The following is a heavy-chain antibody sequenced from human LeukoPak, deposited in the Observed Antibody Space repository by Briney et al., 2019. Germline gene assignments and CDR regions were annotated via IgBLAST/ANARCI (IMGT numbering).Heavy chain of an antibody. CDR2: ISSSGSTI. Sequence: GGSLRLSCAASGFTFSDYYMSWIRQAPGKGLEWVSYISSSGSTIYYADSVKGRFTISRDNAKNSPYLQMNSLRAEDTAVYYCARDSGIYCSSTSCYLLWGQGTLVTVSS. D-gene: IGHD2-2*01. CDR3: ARDSGIYCSSTSCYLL. J-gene: IGHJ4*02. CDR1: GFTFSDYY. V-gene: IGHV3-11*04.